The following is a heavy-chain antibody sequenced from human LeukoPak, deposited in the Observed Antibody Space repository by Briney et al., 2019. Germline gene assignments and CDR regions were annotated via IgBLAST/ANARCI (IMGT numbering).Heavy chain of an antibody. CDR3: ASVNYDSSGYLGY. CDR2: IYPGDSDT. D-gene: IGHD3-22*01. J-gene: IGHJ4*02. V-gene: IGHV5-51*01. CDR1: GFTFSSYG. Sequence: GGSLRLSCSASGFTFSSYGMNWVRQAPGKGLEWMGIIYPGDSDTRYSPSFQGQVTISADKSISTAYLQWSSLKASDTAMYYCASVNYDSSGYLGYWGQGTLVTVSS.